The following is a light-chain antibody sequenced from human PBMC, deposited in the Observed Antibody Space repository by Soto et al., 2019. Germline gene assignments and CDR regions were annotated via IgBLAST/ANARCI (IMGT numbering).Light chain of an antibody. CDR2: DAS. CDR1: QDISTY. CDR3: QQYDNLPLT. V-gene: IGKV1-33*01. J-gene: IGKJ4*01. Sequence: DIQMTQSPSSLSASAGDRVTLTCQASQDISTYLNWYQQKPGKAPKLLIYDASNLETGVPSRFSGSGSGTDFTFAISSLQPEDIATYYCQQYDNLPLTFGGGTKVEI.